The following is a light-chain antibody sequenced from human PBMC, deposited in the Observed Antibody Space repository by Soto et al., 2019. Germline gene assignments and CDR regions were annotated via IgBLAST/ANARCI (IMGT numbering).Light chain of an antibody. J-gene: IGLJ2*01. CDR3: QTWDTGIQV. V-gene: IGLV4-69*01. Sequence: QSVLTQSPSASASPGASVKPTFTLSSGHSTYTIAWHQQHPAKGRRYLMGLKNDGSHTKGDGIPDRFSGSSFGAGRYLTVSSLQSEDEADYSCQTWDTGIQVFGAGTKLTVL. CDR1: SGHSTYT. CDR2: LKNDGSH.